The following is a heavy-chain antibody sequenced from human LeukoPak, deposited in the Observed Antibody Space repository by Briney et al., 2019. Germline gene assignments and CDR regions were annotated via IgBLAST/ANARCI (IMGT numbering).Heavy chain of an antibody. Sequence: SETLSLTCTVSGDSISSGYYYWNWIRQHPGKGLEWIGCIYYSGSTYYNPSLKSRIIISVDMSKNQFSLKLSSVTAADTAVYYCARGRRGAIDYWGQGTLVTVSS. CDR3: ARGRRGAIDY. CDR2: IYYSGST. V-gene: IGHV4-31*03. J-gene: IGHJ4*02. CDR1: GDSISSGYYY. D-gene: IGHD1-26*01.